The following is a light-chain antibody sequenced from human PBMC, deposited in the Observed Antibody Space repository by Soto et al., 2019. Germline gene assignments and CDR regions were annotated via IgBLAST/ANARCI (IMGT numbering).Light chain of an antibody. Sequence: IPLTQSPSSLSASVGDSVTITCRASQGISSYLAWYQQEPGKAPKLLIYAASTLQSGVPSRFSGGASGTDFTLTISSLQPEDFATYYCQQLNSYPLTFGGGTTVEIK. J-gene: IGKJ4*01. CDR2: AAS. V-gene: IGKV1-9*01. CDR3: QQLNSYPLT. CDR1: QGISSY.